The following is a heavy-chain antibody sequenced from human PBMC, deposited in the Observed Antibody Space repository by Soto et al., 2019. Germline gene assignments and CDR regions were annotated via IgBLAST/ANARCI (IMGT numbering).Heavy chain of an antibody. Sequence: SETLSLTCTVSGGSISSYYWSWIRQPPGKGLEWIGYIYYSGSTNYNPSLKSRVTISVDTSKNQFSLKLSSVTAADTAVYYCAREKGYCSGGSCYYYYYYMDVWGKGTTVTV. D-gene: IGHD2-15*01. J-gene: IGHJ6*03. CDR1: GGSISSYY. CDR3: AREKGYCSGGSCYYYYYYMDV. CDR2: IYYSGST. V-gene: IGHV4-59*01.